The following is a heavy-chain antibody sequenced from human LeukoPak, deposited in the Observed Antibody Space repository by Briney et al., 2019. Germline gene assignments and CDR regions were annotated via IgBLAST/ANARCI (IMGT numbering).Heavy chain of an antibody. CDR2: ISSSGSTI. CDR1: GFTFSDYY. D-gene: IGHD3-22*01. CDR3: ARVEVDYYDSSGYWFDY. Sequence: GGSLRLSCAASGFTFSDYYMSWIRQAPGRGLEWVSYISSSGSTIYYADSVKGRFTISRDNARNSLYLQMNSLRAEDTAVYYCARVEVDYYDSSGYWFDYWGQGTLVTVSS. J-gene: IGHJ4*02. V-gene: IGHV3-11*01.